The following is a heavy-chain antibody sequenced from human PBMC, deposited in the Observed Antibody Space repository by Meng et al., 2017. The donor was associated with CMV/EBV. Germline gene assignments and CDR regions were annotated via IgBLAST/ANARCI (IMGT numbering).Heavy chain of an antibody. V-gene: IGHV5-51*01. Sequence: TGPGYSFTSSWIGWGRQMRGQGVEWMGIIYPGDHDTRYSPSLQGQVTISADKSISTAYLQWSSLKASDTDMYYCARRYGAGSYGFDPWGQGTLVTVSS. CDR2: IYPGDHDT. J-gene: IGHJ5*02. CDR3: ARRYGAGSYGFDP. D-gene: IGHD3-10*01. CDR1: GYSFTSSW.